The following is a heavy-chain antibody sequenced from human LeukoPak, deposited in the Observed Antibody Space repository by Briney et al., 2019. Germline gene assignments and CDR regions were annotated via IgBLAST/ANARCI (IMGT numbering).Heavy chain of an antibody. J-gene: IGHJ4*02. CDR2: IYYSGTT. D-gene: IGHD3-3*01. CDR3: ARGRAIFGVVITYYFDY. Sequence: SSETLSLTCTVSGGSISSSSYYWGWIRQRPGKGLEWIGSIYYSGTTYSNPFLKSRVTIAVDTYKNQFSLKLSSVTAADTDVYYCARGRAIFGVVITYYFDYWGQGTLVTVSS. CDR1: GGSISSSSYY. V-gene: IGHV4-39*07.